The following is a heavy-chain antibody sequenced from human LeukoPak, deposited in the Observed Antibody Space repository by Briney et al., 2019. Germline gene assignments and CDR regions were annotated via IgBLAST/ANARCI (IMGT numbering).Heavy chain of an antibody. CDR2: IYSNGNT. CDR3: TTDGVGVEGATYDN. J-gene: IGHJ4*02. Sequence: GGSLRLSCAASGFTFSSYGMSWVRQAPGKGLEWVSVIYSNGNTHYADSVKGRFTISRDNSKSTVYLQMNSLKTEDTAVYYCTTDGVGVEGATYDNWGQGTLVSVSS. CDR1: GFTFSSYG. V-gene: IGHV3-23*01. D-gene: IGHD1-26*01.